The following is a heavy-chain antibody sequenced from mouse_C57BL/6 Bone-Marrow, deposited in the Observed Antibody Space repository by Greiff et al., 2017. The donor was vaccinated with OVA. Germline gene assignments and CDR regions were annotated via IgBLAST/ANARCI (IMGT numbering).Heavy chain of an antibody. D-gene: IGHD6-1*01. CDR2: IYPGDGDT. CDR3: ARSNGSPFAY. CDR1: GYAFSSYW. J-gene: IGHJ3*01. Sequence: QVQLQQSGAELVKPGASVKISCKASGYAFSSYWMNWVKQRPGKGLEWIGQIYPGDGDTNYNGKFKGKATLTVDKSSSTAYMELRSLTSEDTAVYYCARSNGSPFAYWGQGTLVTVSA. V-gene: IGHV1-80*01.